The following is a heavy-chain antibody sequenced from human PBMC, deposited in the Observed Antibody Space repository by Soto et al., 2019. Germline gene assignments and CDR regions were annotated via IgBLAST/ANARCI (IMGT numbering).Heavy chain of an antibody. Sequence: QVQLQESGPGLVKPSETLSLTCTVSGDSIMSYFWTWIRQPPGKGLEWIGYIDYTGSADYNPSLTSRVTMSLYAYKNPFSLRMSSVTAADTAVYYCASGGDDLPAPSARQIYYYYSMDVWGKGTTVTVSS. CDR3: ASGGDDLPAPSARQIYYYYSMDV. CDR2: IDYTGSA. J-gene: IGHJ6*03. D-gene: IGHD3-3*01. V-gene: IGHV4-59*08. CDR1: GDSIMSYF.